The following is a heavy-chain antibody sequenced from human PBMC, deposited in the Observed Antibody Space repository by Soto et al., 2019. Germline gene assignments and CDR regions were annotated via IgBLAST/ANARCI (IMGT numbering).Heavy chain of an antibody. V-gene: IGHV4-61*01. CDR2: IYYSGST. CDR3: ARVAVVVVAATFNWFDP. J-gene: IGHJ5*02. Sequence: QVQLQESGPGLVKPSETLSLTCTVSGGSVSSGSYYWSWIRQPPGKGLEWIGYIYYSGSTNYNPSLKSRVTISVDTSKNQFSLKLSSVTAADTAVYYCARVAVVVVAATFNWFDPWGQGTLVTVSS. D-gene: IGHD2-15*01. CDR1: GGSVSSGSYY.